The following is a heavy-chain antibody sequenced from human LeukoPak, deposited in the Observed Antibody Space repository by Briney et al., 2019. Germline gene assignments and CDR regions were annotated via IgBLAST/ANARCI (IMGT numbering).Heavy chain of an antibody. CDR1: GFTFSSYS. V-gene: IGHV3-48*01. J-gene: IGHJ4*02. CDR2: ISSSSSNM. D-gene: IGHD6-6*01. CDR3: AREYSSPSGRSCDY. Sequence: GSLRLSCAASGFTFSSYSMNWVRQAPGKGLEWVSYISSSSSNMYYADSVKGRFTISRDSAKNSLYLQMNSLRAEDTAVYYCAREYSSPSGRSCDYWGQGTLVIVSS.